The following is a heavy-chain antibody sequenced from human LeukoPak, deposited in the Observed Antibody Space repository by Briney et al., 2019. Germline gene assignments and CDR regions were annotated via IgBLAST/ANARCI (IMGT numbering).Heavy chain of an antibody. V-gene: IGHV3-48*03. Sequence: GGSLRLSCAASGFTFSSYEMNWVRQAPGKGLEWVSYISSSGSTIYYADSVKGRFTISRDNAKNSLYLQMNSLRVEDTAVYYCARCTTGRTFGSLREIKRSREIDYWGQGTLVTVSS. J-gene: IGHJ4*02. D-gene: IGHD1-1*01. CDR1: GFTFSSYE. CDR3: ARCTTGRTFGSLREIKRSREIDY. CDR2: ISSSGSTI.